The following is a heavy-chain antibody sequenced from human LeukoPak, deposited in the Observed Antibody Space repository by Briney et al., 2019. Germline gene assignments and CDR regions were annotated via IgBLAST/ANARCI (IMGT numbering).Heavy chain of an antibody. CDR2: IIPVFGTA. V-gene: IGHV1-69*01. CDR3: ARELTRGYGYGPNYYYTEWTS. CDR1: GVTLSGYT. Sequence: GSSVKVSCKASGVTLSGYTISWVRQAPGQGLEWMGGIIPVFGTADYAQEFQDRVTITADPSTSTAYMELTSLRSEDTAVYYCARELTRGYGYGPNYYYTEWTSGATGPRSPSP. J-gene: IGHJ6*02. D-gene: IGHD5-18*01.